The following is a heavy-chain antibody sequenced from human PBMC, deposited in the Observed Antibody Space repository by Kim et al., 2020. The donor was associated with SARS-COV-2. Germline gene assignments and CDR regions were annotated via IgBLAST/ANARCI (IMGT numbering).Heavy chain of an antibody. Sequence: GGSLRLSCAASGFTFSNAWMSWVRQAPGKGLEWVGRIKSKTDGGTTDYAAPVKGRFTISRDDSKNTLYLQMNSLKTEDTAVYYCTTDTTVTTYYYYYYGMDVWGQGTTVTVSS. D-gene: IGHD4-17*01. CDR2: IKSKTDGGTT. J-gene: IGHJ6*02. CDR3: TTDTTVTTYYYYYYGMDV. V-gene: IGHV3-15*01. CDR1: GFTFSNAW.